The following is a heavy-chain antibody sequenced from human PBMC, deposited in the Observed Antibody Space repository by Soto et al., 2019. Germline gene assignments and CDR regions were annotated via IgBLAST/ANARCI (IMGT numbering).Heavy chain of an antibody. D-gene: IGHD3-3*01. CDR3: ARQASTIFGVVKDYYYYYGMDV. V-gene: IGHV5-51*01. Sequence: PGESLKISCKDSGYSFTSYWMGWLRQMPGQGLEWMGIIYPGDSDTRYSPSFQGQVTISADKSISTAHLQWSSLKASDTAMYYCARQASTIFGVVKDYYYYYGMDVWGQGTTVTVSS. J-gene: IGHJ6*02. CDR2: IYPGDSDT. CDR1: GYSFTSYW.